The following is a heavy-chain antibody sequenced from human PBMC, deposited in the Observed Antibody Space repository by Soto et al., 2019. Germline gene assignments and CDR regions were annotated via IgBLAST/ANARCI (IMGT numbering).Heavy chain of an antibody. D-gene: IGHD2-15*01. CDR2: IWYDGSKT. CDR3: ARDRIDMGDNWFDP. V-gene: IGHV3-33*01. CDR1: GFSFSTYG. Sequence: QVQLVESGGGVVQPGKSLRLSCAASGFSFSTYGLHWVRQTPDKGLEWVAVIWYDGSKTYYADSVKGRFTISRDDSKNTVYLPMNSLRAEDTAVYFCARDRIDMGDNWFDPWGQGTLVTVSS. J-gene: IGHJ5*02.